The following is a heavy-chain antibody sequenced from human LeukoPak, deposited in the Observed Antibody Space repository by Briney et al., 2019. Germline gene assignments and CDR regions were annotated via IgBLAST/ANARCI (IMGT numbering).Heavy chain of an antibody. Sequence: AASVTVPCKGSGGTFSSYAISWVRQPPGQGLEWMGGIIPIFGTANYAQKFQGRVTITADESTSTAYMELSSLRSEDTAVYYCRITMVRGVIINGDYFDYWGQGTLVTVSS. V-gene: IGHV1-69*13. CDR2: IIPIFGTA. CDR3: RITMVRGVIINGDYFDY. J-gene: IGHJ4*02. D-gene: IGHD3-10*01. CDR1: GGTFSSYA.